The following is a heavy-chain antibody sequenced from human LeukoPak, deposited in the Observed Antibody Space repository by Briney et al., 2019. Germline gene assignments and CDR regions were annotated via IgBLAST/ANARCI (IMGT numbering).Heavy chain of an antibody. D-gene: IGHD2-8*01. CDR3: ATTPYYSTNGYCDY. J-gene: IGHJ4*02. CDR2: IYPHASEV. V-gene: IGHV5-51*01. Sequence: GESLKISCQGSGYSFSTYWTGWARQLPGKGLEWMGIIYPHASEVKYTPSFQGQVTISADKSINTAYLQWSSLKASDTAVYYCATTPYYSTNGYCDYWGQGTPVTVSS. CDR1: GYSFSTYW.